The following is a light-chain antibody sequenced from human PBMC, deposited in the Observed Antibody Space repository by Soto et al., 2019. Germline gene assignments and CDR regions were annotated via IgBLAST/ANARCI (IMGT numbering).Light chain of an antibody. V-gene: IGLV1-40*01. CDR1: SSNIGAGYD. J-gene: IGLJ3*02. CDR2: GNI. Sequence: QSVLTQPPSVSGAPGQRVTISCTGSSSNIGAGYDVHWYQQRPGTAPKLLIFGNINRTSGVPDRFSGSKSGTSASLAITGLQAEDEGDYYCQSFDSGLRGEVFGGGTKLTVL. CDR3: QSFDSGLRGEV.